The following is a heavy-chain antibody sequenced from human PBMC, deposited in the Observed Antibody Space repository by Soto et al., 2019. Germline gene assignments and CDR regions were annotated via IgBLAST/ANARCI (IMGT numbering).Heavy chain of an antibody. D-gene: IGHD1-1*01. J-gene: IGHJ6*02. CDR2: ITYEGSNK. CDR3: AKARGANNWANYYGLDV. CDR1: GFIFANYG. V-gene: IGHV3-30*18. Sequence: GGSLRLSCAASGFIFANYGMHWVRQAPGKGLEWVALITYEGSNKYYADAVKGRFTISRDNAKNMVSLQMDSLRAEDTAVYYCAKARGANNWANYYGLDVWGQGTTVTVS.